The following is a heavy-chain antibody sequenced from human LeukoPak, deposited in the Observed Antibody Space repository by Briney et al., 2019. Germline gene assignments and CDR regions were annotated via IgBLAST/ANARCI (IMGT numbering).Heavy chain of an antibody. CDR1: GFTFNTYW. D-gene: IGHD3-22*01. V-gene: IGHV3-7*01. Sequence: GGSLRLSCAASGFTFNTYWMSWVRQAPGKGLEWVANIKQDGSEKYYVDSVKGRFTISRDNAKNSLYLQMNSLRAEDTAVYYCARDRPQRIHYYDSSGAFDYWGQGTLVTVSS. J-gene: IGHJ4*02. CDR2: IKQDGSEK. CDR3: ARDRPQRIHYYDSSGAFDY.